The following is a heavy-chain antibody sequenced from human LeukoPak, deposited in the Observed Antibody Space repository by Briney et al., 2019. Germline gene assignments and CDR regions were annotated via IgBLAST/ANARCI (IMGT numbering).Heavy chain of an antibody. Sequence: GGSLRLSCAASGFSFSSYNMNWVRQAPGKGLEWVSSISSSRYIYYAASVKGRFTISRDNTKNSLYLQMNSLRAEDTAVYYCARELGYCTSTSCFERADPWGQGTLVTVSS. V-gene: IGHV3-21*01. J-gene: IGHJ5*02. CDR2: ISSSRYI. CDR3: ARELGYCTSTSCFERADP. D-gene: IGHD2-2*01. CDR1: GFSFSSYN.